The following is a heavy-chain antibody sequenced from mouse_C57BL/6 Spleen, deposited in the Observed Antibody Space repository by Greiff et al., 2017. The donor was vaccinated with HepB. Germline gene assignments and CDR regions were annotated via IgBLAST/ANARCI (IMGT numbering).Heavy chain of an antibody. CDR3: ARGDDYDGYAMDY. CDR2: IYPGDGDT. Sequence: VQRVESGAELVKPGASVKISCKASGYAFSSYWMNWVKQRPGKGLEWIGQIYPGDGDTNYNGKFKGKATLTADKSSSTAYMQLSSLTSEDSAVYFCARGDDYDGYAMDYWGQGTSVTVSS. CDR1: GYAFSSYW. V-gene: IGHV1-80*01. D-gene: IGHD2-4*01. J-gene: IGHJ4*01.